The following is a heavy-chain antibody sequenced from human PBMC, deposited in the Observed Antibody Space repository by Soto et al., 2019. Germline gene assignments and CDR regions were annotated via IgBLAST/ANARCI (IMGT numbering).Heavy chain of an antibody. CDR3: ARGDFDSSANYYAGWFDP. J-gene: IGHJ5*02. V-gene: IGHV1-2*02. Sequence: QVQLVQSGAEVKKPGAPVKVSCKASGYTFTAYYMHWLRQAPGQGLEWMGWINPNSGGTKYAQKFQGRVTMTNDTSISTAYMELSRLGSDDTAVYYCARGDFDSSANYYAGWFDPWGQGTLVTVSS. CDR1: GYTFTAYY. D-gene: IGHD3-22*01. CDR2: INPNSGGT.